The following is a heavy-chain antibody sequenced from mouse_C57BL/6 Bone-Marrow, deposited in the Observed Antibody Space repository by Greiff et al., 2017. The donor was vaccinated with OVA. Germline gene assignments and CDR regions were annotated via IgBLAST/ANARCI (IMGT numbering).Heavy chain of an antibody. CDR3: ARSDYGKAWFAY. CDR2: IDPNSGGT. V-gene: IGHV1-72*01. Sequence: QVHVKQPGAELVKPGASVKLSCKASGYTFTSYWMHWVKQRPGRGLEWIGRIDPNSGGTKYNEKFKGKATLTVDKPSSTAYMQLSSLTSEDSAVDYCARSDYGKAWFAYWGQGTLVTVSA. D-gene: IGHD2-1*01. CDR1: GYTFTSYW. J-gene: IGHJ3*01.